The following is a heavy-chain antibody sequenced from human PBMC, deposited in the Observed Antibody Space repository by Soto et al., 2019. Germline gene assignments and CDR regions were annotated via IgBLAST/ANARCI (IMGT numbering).Heavy chain of an antibody. CDR1: GVVLGSDAYY. CDR2: IYHTGST. CDR3: ARDLREGRNYAVFDY. J-gene: IGHJ4*02. V-gene: IGHV4-31*03. Sequence: PSETLSLTCTVSGVVLGSDAYYWSWIRQHPGKGLEWIGNIYHTGSTYYNPSLKSRVVISLDTSQNQFFLRLSSVTAEDTAVYYCARDLREGRNYAVFDYWGQGTLVTVSS. D-gene: IGHD4-4*01.